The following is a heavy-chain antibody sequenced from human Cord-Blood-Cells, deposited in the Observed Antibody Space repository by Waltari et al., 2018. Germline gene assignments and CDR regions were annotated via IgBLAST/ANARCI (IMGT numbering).Heavy chain of an antibody. Sequence: TASGFNFSSYAMSWARQAQGKGLEWVSAISGSGGSTYYADSLKCRCTISRDNSQSTLYLQMNTLIAEDTAVYYCAKARPSGRGVYYFDYWGQGTLVTVSS. V-gene: IGHV3-23*01. CDR1: GFNFSSYA. CDR3: AKARPSGRGVYYFDY. CDR2: ISGSGGST. D-gene: IGHD2-8*01. J-gene: IGHJ4*02.